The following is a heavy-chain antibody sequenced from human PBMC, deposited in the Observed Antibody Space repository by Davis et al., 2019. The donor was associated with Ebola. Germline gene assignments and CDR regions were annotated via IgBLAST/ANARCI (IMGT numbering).Heavy chain of an antibody. J-gene: IGHJ4*02. V-gene: IGHV4-30-4*08. CDR3: ARLEYSSSSWDYFDY. D-gene: IGHD6-6*01. CDR1: GGSISSGDYY. Sequence: PSETLSLTCTVSGGSISSGDYYWSWIRQPPGKGLEWIGEINHSGSTNYNPSLKSRVTISVDRSKNQFSLKLSSVTAADTAVYYCARLEYSSSSWDYFDYWGQGTLVTVSS. CDR2: INHSGST.